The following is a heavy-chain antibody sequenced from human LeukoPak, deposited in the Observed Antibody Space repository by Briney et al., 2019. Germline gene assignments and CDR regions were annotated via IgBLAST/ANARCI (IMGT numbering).Heavy chain of an antibody. CDR3: ARQDYYYYGMDV. CDR1: GGSISSYY. V-gene: IGHV4-59*08. Sequence: SGTLSLTCTVSGGSISSYYWSWIRQPPGKGLEWIGYIYYSGNTNYNPSLKSRVTISVDTSKNQFSLKLSSVTAADTAVYYCARQDYYYYGMDVWGQGTTVTVSS. J-gene: IGHJ6*02. CDR2: IYYSGNT.